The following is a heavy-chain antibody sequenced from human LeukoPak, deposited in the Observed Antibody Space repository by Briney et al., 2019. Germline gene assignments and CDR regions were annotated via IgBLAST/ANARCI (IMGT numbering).Heavy chain of an antibody. CDR3: AKDGGGITTNWFDP. CDR1: GFTFSSYV. D-gene: IGHD3-22*01. V-gene: IGHV3-23*01. Sequence: GGSLRLSCAASGFTFSSYVMSWVRQAPGKGLEWVSAISGSGGSTYYADSVKGRFTISRDNSKNTLYLQMNSLRAEDTAVYYCAKDGGGITTNWFDPWGQGTLVTVSS. J-gene: IGHJ5*02. CDR2: ISGSGGST.